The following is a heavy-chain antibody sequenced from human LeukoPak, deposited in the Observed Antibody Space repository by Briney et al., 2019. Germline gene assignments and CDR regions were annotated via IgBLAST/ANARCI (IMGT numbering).Heavy chain of an antibody. D-gene: IGHD3-16*02. Sequence: SETLSLTCTVSGGSISSYYWSWIRQPPGKGLEWIGYIYYSGSTNYNSSLKSRVTISVDTSKNQFSLKLSSVTAADTAVYYCARQDYDYVWGSYRPMGSFDYWGQGTLVTVSS. V-gene: IGHV4-59*08. CDR1: GGSISSYY. CDR3: ARQDYDYVWGSYRPMGSFDY. CDR2: IYYSGST. J-gene: IGHJ4*02.